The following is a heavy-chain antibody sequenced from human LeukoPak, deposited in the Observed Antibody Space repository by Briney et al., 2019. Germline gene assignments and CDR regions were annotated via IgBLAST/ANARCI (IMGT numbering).Heavy chain of an antibody. CDR1: GGTFSSYA. CDR3: ARGGIAARSFDY. J-gene: IGHJ4*02. V-gene: IGHV1-69*01. Sequence: ASVKVSCKASGGTFSSYAISWVRQAPGQGLEWTGGIIPIFGTANYAQKFQGRVTITADESTSTAYMELSSLRSEDTAVYYCARGGIAARSFDYWGQGTLVTVSS. D-gene: IGHD6-6*01. CDR2: IIPIFGTA.